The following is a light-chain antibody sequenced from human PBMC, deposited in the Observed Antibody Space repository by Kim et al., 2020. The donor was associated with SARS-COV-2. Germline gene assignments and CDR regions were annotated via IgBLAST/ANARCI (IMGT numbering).Light chain of an antibody. J-gene: IGLJ2*01. CDR3: QVWDSSSDHVI. CDR1: NIGGKG. CDR2: DET. Sequence: ARATTARIIGEGTNIGGKGVRGCQHRPGPPPEPVVSDETTGPSGIHGRFSGSKSGNTATRTFSGVGPRDEADYYCQVWDSSSDHVIFGEGTQLTVL. V-gene: IGLV3-21*03.